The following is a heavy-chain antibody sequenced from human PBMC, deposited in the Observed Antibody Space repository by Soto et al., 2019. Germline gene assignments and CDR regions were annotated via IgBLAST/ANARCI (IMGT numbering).Heavy chain of an antibody. CDR1: GGSISIYY. V-gene: IGHV4-59*01. J-gene: IGHJ4*02. CDR2: IYYSGST. CDR3: ARDFHYAVGDYGFDY. D-gene: IGHD4-17*01. Sequence: PSETLSLTCTVSGGSISIYYWSWIRQPPGKGLEWIGYIYYSGSTNYNPSLKSRVTISVDTSKNQFSLKLSSVTAADTAVYYCARDFHYAVGDYGFDYWGQGTLVTVSS.